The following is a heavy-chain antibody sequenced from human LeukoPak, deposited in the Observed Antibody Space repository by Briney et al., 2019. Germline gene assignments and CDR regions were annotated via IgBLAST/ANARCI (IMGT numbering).Heavy chain of an antibody. J-gene: IGHJ4*02. CDR2: INHSGST. V-gene: IGHV4-34*01. CDR1: GGSFSGYY. CDR3: ARETGPIDY. D-gene: IGHD3-9*01. Sequence: SETLSLTCAVYGGSFSGYYRSWIRQPPGKGLEWIGEINHSGSTNYNPSLKSRVTISVDTSKNQFSLKLSSVTAADTAVYYCARETGPIDYGGQGTLVTVSS.